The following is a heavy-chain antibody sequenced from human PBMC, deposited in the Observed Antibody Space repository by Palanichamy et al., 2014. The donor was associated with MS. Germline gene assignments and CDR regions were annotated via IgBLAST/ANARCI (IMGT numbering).Heavy chain of an antibody. CDR3: ARRYCGGSSCYPYFDH. V-gene: IGHV3-23*01. D-gene: IGHD2-21*01. Sequence: EVQLLESGGGLVQPGGSLRLSCGASGFTFTNYDMVWVRQAPGKGLEWVAGITRSGDKTYYADSVKGRFTISRDNSKNTVYVQMNSLGAEDTAIYCCARRYCGGSSCYPYFDHWGQGNVVTVSS. J-gene: IGHJ4*02. CDR1: GFTFTNYD. CDR2: ITRSGDKT.